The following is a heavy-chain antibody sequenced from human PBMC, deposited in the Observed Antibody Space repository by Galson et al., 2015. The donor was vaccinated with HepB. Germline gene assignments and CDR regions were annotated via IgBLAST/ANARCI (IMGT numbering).Heavy chain of an antibody. V-gene: IGHV1-2*02. CDR3: ARDKSSGYLALYFDY. D-gene: IGHD3-22*01. J-gene: IGHJ4*02. Sequence: SVKVSCKASGYTFTGYYMHWVRQAPGQGLEWMGWINPNSGGTDYAQKFQGRVTMTRDTSISTAYMELSSLRSDDTAVYYCARDKSSGYLALYFDYWGQGTLVTVSP. CDR2: INPNSGGT. CDR1: GYTFTGYY.